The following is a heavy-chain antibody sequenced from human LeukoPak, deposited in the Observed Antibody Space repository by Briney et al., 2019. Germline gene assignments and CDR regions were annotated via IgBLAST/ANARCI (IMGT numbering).Heavy chain of an antibody. CDR2: IRYDGSNK. CDR3: AKLPHSISRSGSTG. J-gene: IGHJ4*02. V-gene: IGHV3-30*02. Sequence: PGGSLRLSCAASGFTFSSYGMHWVRQAPGKGLEWVAFIRYDGSNKYYADSVKGRFTISRDNSKNTLYLQMNSLRAEDTAVYYCAKLPHSISRSGSTGWGQGTVVTVSS. CDR1: GFTFSSYG. D-gene: IGHD6-6*01.